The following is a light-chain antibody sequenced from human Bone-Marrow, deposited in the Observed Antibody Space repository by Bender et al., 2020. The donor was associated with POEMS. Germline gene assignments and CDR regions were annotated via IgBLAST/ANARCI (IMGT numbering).Light chain of an antibody. CDR3: QSYDTSLRGV. V-gene: IGLV1-40*01. CDR2: GNN. CDR1: SSNIGAGYD. J-gene: IGLJ3*02. Sequence: QSVLTQPPSVSGAPGQRVTLSCTGNSSNIGAGYDVHWYQQIAGRAPKLLIFGNNNRPSGVPDRFSGSKSGSSASLVITGLQPDDEAVYYCQSYDTSLRGVFGGGTNLTVL.